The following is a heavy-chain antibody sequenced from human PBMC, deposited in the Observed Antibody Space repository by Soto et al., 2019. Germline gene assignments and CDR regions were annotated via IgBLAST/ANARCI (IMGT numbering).Heavy chain of an antibody. CDR1: GFTFSSYD. CDR3: ARGSFNYYYGMDV. J-gene: IGHJ6*02. CDR2: IGTAGDT. V-gene: IGHV3-13*01. Sequence: TGGSLRLSCAASGFTFSSYDMHWVRQATGKCLEWVSAIGTAGDTYYPGSVKGRFTISRENAKNSLYLQMNSLRAGDTAVYYCARGSFNYYYGMDVWGQGTTVTVSS.